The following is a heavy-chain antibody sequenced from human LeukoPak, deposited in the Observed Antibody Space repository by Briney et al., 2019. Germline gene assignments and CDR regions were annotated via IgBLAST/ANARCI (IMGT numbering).Heavy chain of an antibody. CDR1: GGSISSSSYY. CDR3: ARPSGSYSRWFDP. Sequence: SETLSLTCTVSGGSISSSSYYWGWIRQPPGKGLEWIGSIYYSGSTYYNPSLKSRVTISVDTSKNQFSLKLSSVTAADTAVYYCARPSGSYSRWFDPWGQGTLVTVS. D-gene: IGHD1-26*01. V-gene: IGHV4-39*01. CDR2: IYYSGST. J-gene: IGHJ5*02.